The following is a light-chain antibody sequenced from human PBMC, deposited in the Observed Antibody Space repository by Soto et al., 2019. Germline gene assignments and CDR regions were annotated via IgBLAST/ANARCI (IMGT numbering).Light chain of an antibody. CDR2: LNSDGSH. Sequence: QSVLTQSPSASASLGASVKLTCTLSSGHSTYTIAWHQQQPEKGPRYLMKLNSDGSHSKGDGIPDRFSGSSSGADRYLIISNLQSDDEADYHCETWNTNTRVFGGGTQLTVL. CDR3: ETWNTNTRV. V-gene: IGLV4-69*01. J-gene: IGLJ2*01. CDR1: SGHSTYT.